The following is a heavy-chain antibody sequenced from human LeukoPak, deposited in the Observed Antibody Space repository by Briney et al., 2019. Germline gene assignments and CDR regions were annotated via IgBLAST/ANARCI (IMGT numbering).Heavy chain of an antibody. J-gene: IGHJ4*02. Sequence: GGSLRLSCAASGFTFSAYAMSWVRQAPGKGLEWVSGISGSGGSTNYADSVKGRFTFSRDNSKKTLYLQMNSLRVEDTAVYYCAKQMYSGSYRFDYWGQGTLVTVSS. V-gene: IGHV3-23*01. CDR3: AKQMYSGSYRFDY. D-gene: IGHD1-26*01. CDR2: ISGSGGST. CDR1: GFTFSAYA.